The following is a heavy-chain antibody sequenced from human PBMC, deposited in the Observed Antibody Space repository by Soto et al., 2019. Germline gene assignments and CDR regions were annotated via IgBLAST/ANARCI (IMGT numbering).Heavy chain of an antibody. Sequence: QVQLVQSGAEVKKPGSSVKVSCKASGGTFSSYAISWVRQAPGQGLEWMGGIIPIFGTANYAQKFQGRVTITADESTRTAYMELSSLRSEDTAVYYCARDVHCSGGSCYSEYFQHWGQGTLVTVSS. V-gene: IGHV1-69*12. D-gene: IGHD2-15*01. CDR3: ARDVHCSGGSCYSEYFQH. J-gene: IGHJ1*01. CDR2: IIPIFGTA. CDR1: GGTFSSYA.